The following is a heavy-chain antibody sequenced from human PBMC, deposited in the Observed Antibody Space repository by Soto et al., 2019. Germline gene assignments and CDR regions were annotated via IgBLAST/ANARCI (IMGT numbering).Heavy chain of an antibody. Sequence: QVQLVQSGAEVNKPGSSVKVSCKASGDTLSHYVVSWVRQVPGKGLEWMGGTTAILGTRDYAQKFQGRMTITSDESTTTSYMEQSSLTSDDTAVYYFAAGDSSDTVDPWGQGTLVTVSS. CDR3: AAGDSSDTVDP. V-gene: IGHV1-69*01. CDR2: TTAILGTR. J-gene: IGHJ5*02. D-gene: IGHD5-18*01. CDR1: GDTLSHYV.